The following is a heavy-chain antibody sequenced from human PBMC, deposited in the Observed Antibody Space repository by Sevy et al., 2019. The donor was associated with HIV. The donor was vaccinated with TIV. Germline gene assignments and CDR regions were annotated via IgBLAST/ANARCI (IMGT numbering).Heavy chain of an antibody. V-gene: IGHV4-59*01. CDR2: IYYSGST. J-gene: IGHJ6*02. CDR1: GGSISGFY. D-gene: IGHD1-26*01. Sequence: SQTLSLTCTVSGGSISGFYWSWIRQPPGKGLEWIGYIYYSGSTYYNPSLRSRVTFSVDTSKNQFSLKLSSVTAADTAVNYCARDGDLDEEEVASTYYYGMDVWGQGTTVTVSS. CDR3: ARDGDLDEEEVASTYYYGMDV.